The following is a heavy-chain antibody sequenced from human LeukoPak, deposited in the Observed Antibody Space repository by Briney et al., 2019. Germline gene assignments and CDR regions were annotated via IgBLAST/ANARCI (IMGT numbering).Heavy chain of an antibody. J-gene: IGHJ5*02. Sequence: ASVKVSCKASGYTFTSYGISWVRQAPGQGLEWMGWISAYNGNTNYAQKLQGRVTMTTDTSTSTAYMELSSLRSEDTAVYYCARASTYYDFWSGYYRRNNWFDPWGQGTLVTVSS. CDR1: GYTFTSYG. CDR2: ISAYNGNT. CDR3: ARASTYYDFWSGYYRRNNWFDP. V-gene: IGHV1-18*01. D-gene: IGHD3-3*01.